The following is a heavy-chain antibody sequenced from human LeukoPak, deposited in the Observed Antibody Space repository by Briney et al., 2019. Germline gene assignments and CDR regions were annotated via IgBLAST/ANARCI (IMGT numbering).Heavy chain of an antibody. CDR1: GFTFSIYG. D-gene: IGHD2-15*01. CDR3: AKERCSGGTCYLDY. V-gene: IGHV3-30*02. Sequence: GGSLRLSCAASGFTFSIYGIYWVRQAPGKGLGCVAFIRNDGSNTYYADSVEGRFTISRDNSKNTLYLQMNSLRTEDTAVYYCAKERCSGGTCYLDYWGQGTLVTVSS. J-gene: IGHJ4*02. CDR2: IRNDGSNT.